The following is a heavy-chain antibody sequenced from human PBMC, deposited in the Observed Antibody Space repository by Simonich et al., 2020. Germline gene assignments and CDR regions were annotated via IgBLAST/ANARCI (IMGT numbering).Heavy chain of an antibody. CDR2: ISYDRSNK. V-gene: IGHV3-30*04. Sequence: QVQLVESGGGVVQPGRSLRLSCAASGFTFSSYAMPWVRQAPGKGLEWVAVISYDRSNKYYADSVKGRFTISRDNSKNTLYLQMNSLRAEDTAVYYCARAIAAAGTPFDYWGQGTLVTVSS. D-gene: IGHD6-13*01. J-gene: IGHJ4*02. CDR3: ARAIAAAGTPFDY. CDR1: GFTFSSYA.